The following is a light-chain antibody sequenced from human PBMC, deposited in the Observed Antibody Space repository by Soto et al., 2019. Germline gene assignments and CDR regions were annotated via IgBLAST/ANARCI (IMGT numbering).Light chain of an antibody. J-gene: IGLJ2*01. V-gene: IGLV1-51*01. CDR2: DNK. Sequence: QSVLTQPPXLSXAPGQRVTIXXXXSSSNIGNNYVSWYQQLPGTAPKFLIYDNKKRPSGIPXRFSGSKSGTSATLGITGLQTGDEADYYCATWDSSLSAVVFGGGTKLTVL. CDR3: ATWDSSLSAVV. CDR1: SSNIGNNY.